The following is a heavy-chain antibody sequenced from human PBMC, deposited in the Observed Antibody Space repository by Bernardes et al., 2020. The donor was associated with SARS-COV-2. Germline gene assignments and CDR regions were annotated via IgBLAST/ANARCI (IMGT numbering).Heavy chain of an antibody. CDR3: ARGQVDISMMVVVFTGASFWFDR. J-gene: IGHJ5*02. V-gene: IGHV4-34*01. CDR1: GGSLSGFD. D-gene: IGHD3-22*01. Sequence: TLSLTCAVYGGSLSGFDWSWIRQPPGKGLEWIGEINHSGSTNYSPSLKSRVTISIDTSKNQFSLKLSSVTAADTAVYYCARGQVDISMMVVVFTGASFWFDRWGQGTLVTVSS. CDR2: INHSGST.